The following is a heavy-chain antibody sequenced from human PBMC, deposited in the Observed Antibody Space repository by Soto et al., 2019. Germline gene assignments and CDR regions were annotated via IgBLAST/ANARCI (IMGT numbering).Heavy chain of an antibody. J-gene: IGHJ3*02. V-gene: IGHV4-39*01. D-gene: IGHD2-15*01. CDR2: IYYSGST. CDR3: ARQGDIVVVVAATARAFDI. CDR1: GGSISSSSYY. Sequence: PSETLSLTCTVSGGSISSSSYYWGWIRQPPGKGLEWIGSIYYSGSTYYNPSLKSRVTISVDTSKNQFSLKLSSVTAADTAVYYCARQGDIVVVVAATARAFDIWGQG.